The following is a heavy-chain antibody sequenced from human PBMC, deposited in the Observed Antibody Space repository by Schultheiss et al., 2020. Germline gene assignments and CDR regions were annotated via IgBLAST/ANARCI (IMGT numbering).Heavy chain of an antibody. CDR2: IYPGDSET. CDR1: GYSFSDYW. CDR3: ARHLRQWLVPDY. Sequence: GGSLRLSCKGSGYSFSDYWIGWVRQMPGKGLELMGIIYPGDSETRYSPSYQGQVTISADKPISTAYLQWSSLKASDTAMYYCARHLRQWLVPDYWGQGTLVTVSS. V-gene: IGHV5-51*01. J-gene: IGHJ4*02. D-gene: IGHD6-19*01.